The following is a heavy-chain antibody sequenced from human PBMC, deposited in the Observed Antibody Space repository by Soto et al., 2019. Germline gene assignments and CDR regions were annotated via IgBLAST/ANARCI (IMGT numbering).Heavy chain of an antibody. CDR2: IYPGDSDT. J-gene: IGHJ3*02. CDR1: GYSFTSYW. Sequence: GESLKISCKGSGYSFTSYWICWVRQIPGKGLGWVRIIYPGDSDTRYSPSFQGQVTISAAKSISTAYLQCSRLKASDSAMDYCVREGLHDAFDIWGQGTMVTVSS. V-gene: IGHV5-51*01. CDR3: VREGLHDAFDI.